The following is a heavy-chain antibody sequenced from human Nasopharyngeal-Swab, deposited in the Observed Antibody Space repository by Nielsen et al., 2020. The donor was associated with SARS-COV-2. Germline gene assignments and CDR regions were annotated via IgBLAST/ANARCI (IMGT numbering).Heavy chain of an antibody. D-gene: IGHD1-26*01. CDR3: ARATAYSGSYYFDY. J-gene: IGHJ4*02. V-gene: IGHV3-11*04. CDR1: GFTFSDYY. Sequence: GESLKISCAASGFTFSDYYMSWIRQAPGKGLEWVSYISTSGTTIYYADSVKGRFTISRDNAENSVYLQMNSLRAEDTAVYSCARATAYSGSYYFDYWGQGTLVTVSS. CDR2: ISTSGTTI.